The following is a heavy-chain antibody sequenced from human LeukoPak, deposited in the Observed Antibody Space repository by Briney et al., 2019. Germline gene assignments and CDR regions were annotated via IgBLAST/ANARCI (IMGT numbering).Heavy chain of an antibody. V-gene: IGHV4-59*08. CDR1: GGSISSYY. D-gene: IGHD3-10*01. J-gene: IGHJ4*02. CDR2: IYYSGST. Sequence: SETLSLTCTVSGGSISSYYWSWIRQPPGKGLEWIGYIYYSGSTNYNPSLKSRVTTSVDTSKNQFSLKLSSVTAAYTAVYYCARQFGELYFDYWGQGTLVTVSS. CDR3: ARQFGELYFDY.